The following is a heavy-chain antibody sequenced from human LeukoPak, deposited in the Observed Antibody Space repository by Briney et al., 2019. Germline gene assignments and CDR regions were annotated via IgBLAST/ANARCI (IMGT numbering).Heavy chain of an antibody. CDR3: ASLPILRSHRSQSWKRDFDY. CDR1: GGSISSGGYY. J-gene: IGHJ4*02. D-gene: IGHD1-1*01. V-gene: IGHV4-31*03. CDR2: IYYSGST. Sequence: SQTLSLTCTVSGGSISSGGYYWSWIRQHPGKGLEWIGYIYYSGSTYYNPSLKSRVTISVDTSKNQFSLKLSSVTAADTAVYYCASLPILRSHRSQSWKRDFDYWGQGTLVTVSS.